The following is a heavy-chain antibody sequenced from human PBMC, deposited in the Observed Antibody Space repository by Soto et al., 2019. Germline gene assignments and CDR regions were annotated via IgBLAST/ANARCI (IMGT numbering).Heavy chain of an antibody. CDR2: IKSKTDGGTT. V-gene: IGHV3-15*01. CDR1: GFTFSNAW. CDR3: ARDARQYMQWLVVGGNYYGMDV. Sequence: EVQLVESGGGLVKPGGSLRLSCAASGFTFSNAWMSWVRQAPGKGLEWVGRIKSKTDGGTTDYAAPVKGRFTMSRDDSKNTLYLQMNSLKTEDTAVYYCARDARQYMQWLVVGGNYYGMDVWGQGTTVTVSS. D-gene: IGHD6-19*01. J-gene: IGHJ6*02.